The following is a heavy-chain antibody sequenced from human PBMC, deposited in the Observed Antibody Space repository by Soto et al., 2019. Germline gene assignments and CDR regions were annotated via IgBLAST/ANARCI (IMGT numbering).Heavy chain of an antibody. CDR1: GDTFTGYY. V-gene: IGHV1-2*02. Sequence: ASVKVSCKASGDTFTGYYMHWVRQAPGQGLEWMGWINLNSRETNYVQKFQGRVTMTRDTSISTACMELRRLRSDDTAVYYCARAIGSGTTGFDYWGQGTLVTVSS. D-gene: IGHD1-7*01. J-gene: IGHJ4*02. CDR3: ARAIGSGTTGFDY. CDR2: INLNSRET.